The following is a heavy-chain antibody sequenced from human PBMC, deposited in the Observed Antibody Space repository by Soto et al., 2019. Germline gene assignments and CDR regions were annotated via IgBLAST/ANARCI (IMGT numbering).Heavy chain of an antibody. Sequence: SETLSLTCTVSGGSISSGGYYWSWIRQHPGKGLEWIGYIYYSGSTYYNPSLKSRVTISVDTSKNQFSLKLSSVTAADTAVYYCARERLNMAAAVDYWGQGTLVTVSS. CDR1: GGSISSGGYY. CDR2: IYYSGST. D-gene: IGHD6-13*01. CDR3: ARERLNMAAAVDY. V-gene: IGHV4-31*03. J-gene: IGHJ4*02.